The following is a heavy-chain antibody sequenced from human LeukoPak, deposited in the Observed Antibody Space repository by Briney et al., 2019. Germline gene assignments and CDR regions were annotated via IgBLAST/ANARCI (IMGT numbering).Heavy chain of an antibody. CDR1: GGSISSSSYY. J-gene: IGHJ3*01. CDR3: ARGRYYYDSSLPPMY. V-gene: IGHV4-39*07. Sequence: SETLSLTCTVSGGSISSSSYYWGWVRQPPGRGLEWIGSIYYSGSTYYNPSLKSRVTISVDTSKNQFSLKLSSVTAADTAVYYCARGRYYYDSSLPPMYWGQGTMVTVSS. CDR2: IYYSGST. D-gene: IGHD3-22*01.